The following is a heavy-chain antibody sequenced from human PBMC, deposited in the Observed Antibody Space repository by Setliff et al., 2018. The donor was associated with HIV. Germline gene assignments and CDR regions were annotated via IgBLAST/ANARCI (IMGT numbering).Heavy chain of an antibody. CDR2: IYHHGTT. CDR3: ARGGPTVAFGLDV. J-gene: IGHJ6*02. CDR1: GYSISSGYY. D-gene: IGHD4-17*01. Sequence: PSETLSLTCAVPGYSISSGYYWGWIRQPPGKGLEWIGNIYHHGTTYYYPSLKGRVTISLDTSNNQFSLNLNSVTAADTAVYYCARGGPTVAFGLDVWGQGTTVAVSS. V-gene: IGHV4-38-2*01.